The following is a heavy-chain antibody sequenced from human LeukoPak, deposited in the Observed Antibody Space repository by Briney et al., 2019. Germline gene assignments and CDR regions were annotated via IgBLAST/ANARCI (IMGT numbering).Heavy chain of an antibody. CDR3: ARDHKGGDGADAFDI. Sequence: GGSLRLSCAASGFTFDDYGMSWVRQAPGKGREWGSGIYRNGDSTGYADSVEGRFTISRDNAKNSLYLQMDSVRAEDTALYYCARDHKGGDGADAFDIWGHGTMVTVSS. CDR2: IYRNGDST. D-gene: IGHD5-24*01. J-gene: IGHJ3*02. CDR1: GFTFDDYG. V-gene: IGHV3-20*04.